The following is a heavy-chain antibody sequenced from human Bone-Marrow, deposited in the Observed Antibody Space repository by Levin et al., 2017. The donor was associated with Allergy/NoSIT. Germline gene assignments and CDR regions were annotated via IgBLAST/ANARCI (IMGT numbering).Heavy chain of an antibody. CDR3: ASIGENYDSSGYYRSFDY. J-gene: IGHJ4*02. CDR1: GYTFTGYY. CDR2: INPNSGGT. V-gene: IGHV1-2*02. Sequence: ASVKVSCKASGYTFTGYYMHWVRQAPGQGLEWMGWINPNSGGTNYAQKFQGRVTMTRDTSISTAYMELSRLRSDDTAVYYCASIGENYDSSGYYRSFDYWGQGTLVTVSS. D-gene: IGHD3-22*01.